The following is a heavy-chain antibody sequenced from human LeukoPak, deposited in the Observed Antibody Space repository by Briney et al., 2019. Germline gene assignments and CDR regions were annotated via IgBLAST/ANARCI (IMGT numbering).Heavy chain of an antibody. D-gene: IGHD5-24*01. CDR3: ARDRGDGYYSNFDY. CDR2: INPNSGGT. CDR1: GYTFTGYF. V-gene: IGHV1-2*02. Sequence: ASVKVSCKASGYTFTGYFIHWVRQAPGQGLEWMGWINPNSGGTNYAQKFQGRVTMTRDTSISTAYMELSRLRSDDTAVYYCARDRGDGYYSNFDYWGQGTLVTVSS. J-gene: IGHJ4*02.